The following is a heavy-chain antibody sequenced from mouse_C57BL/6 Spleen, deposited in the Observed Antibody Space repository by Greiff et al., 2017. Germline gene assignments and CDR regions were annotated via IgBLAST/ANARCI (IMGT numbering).Heavy chain of an antibody. CDR3: TRPEFYAMDY. J-gene: IGHJ4*01. CDR2: IDPETGGT. CDR1: GYTFTDYE. Sequence: QVQLQQSGAELVRPGASVTLSCKASGYTFTDYEMHWVKQTPVHGLEWIGAIDPETGGTAYNQKFKGKAILTADKSSSTAYMELRSLTSEDSAVXYCTRPEFYAMDYWGQGTSVTVSS. V-gene: IGHV1-15*01.